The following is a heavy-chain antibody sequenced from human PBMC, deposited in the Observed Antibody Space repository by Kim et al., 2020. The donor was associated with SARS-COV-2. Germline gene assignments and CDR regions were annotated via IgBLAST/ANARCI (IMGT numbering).Heavy chain of an antibody. D-gene: IGHD6-25*01. J-gene: IGHJ4*02. Sequence: TTDYAAPVKGRFTISRDDSKTTLSLQMNSLKTEDTAVYYCTAVPSSGRNFDYWGQGTLVTVSS. CDR2: TT. V-gene: IGHV3-15*01. CDR3: TAVPSSGRNFDY.